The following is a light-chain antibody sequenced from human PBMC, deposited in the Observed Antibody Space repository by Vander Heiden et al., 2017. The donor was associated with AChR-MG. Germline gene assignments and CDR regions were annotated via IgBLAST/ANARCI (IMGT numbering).Light chain of an antibody. J-gene: IGKJ2*01. Sequence: EIVMTQSPATLSVSPGERATLSCRASRSVGSNLAWYQQKPGQAPRLLIYDAFARATGIPARFSGSGSGTEFTLTISSLQSEDFAVYYCQHYNNGPPEDTFGQGTKLEIK. CDR3: QHYNNGPPEDT. CDR1: RSVGSN. CDR2: DAF. V-gene: IGKV3-15*01.